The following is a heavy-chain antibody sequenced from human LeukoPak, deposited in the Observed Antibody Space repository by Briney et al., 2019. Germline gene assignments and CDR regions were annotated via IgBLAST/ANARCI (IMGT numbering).Heavy chain of an antibody. D-gene: IGHD3-9*01. V-gene: IGHV4-59*08. CDR1: GGXISSYY. CDR3: AILTSSGFDI. J-gene: IGHJ3*02. Sequence: SETLSLTCTVSGGXISSYYCSWIRQPPGKGLEWIGYIYYSGSTNYNPSLKSRVTISVDTSKNQFSLKLSSVTAADTAVYYCAILTSSGFDIWGQGTLVTVSS. CDR2: IYYSGST.